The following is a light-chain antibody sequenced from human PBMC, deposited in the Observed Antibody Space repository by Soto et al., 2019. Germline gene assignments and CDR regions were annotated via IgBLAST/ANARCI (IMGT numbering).Light chain of an antibody. V-gene: IGKV1-9*01. CDR1: QDIGNF. Sequence: DIQLTQSRSFVSASVGDRVTITCRASQDIGNFLAWYQQKPGKAPKLLIYSASTLQSGVPSRFSGSGSAAEFSLTISSLQPEDFAAYFCQQLNNYPLTFGGGTKVDIK. CDR3: QQLNNYPLT. CDR2: SAS. J-gene: IGKJ4*01.